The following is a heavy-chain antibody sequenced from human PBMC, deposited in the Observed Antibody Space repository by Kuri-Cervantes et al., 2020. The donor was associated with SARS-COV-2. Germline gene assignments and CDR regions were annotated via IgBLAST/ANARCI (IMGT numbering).Heavy chain of an antibody. CDR3: AKDRVRRGYSGYVILDY. Sequence: GESLKISCAASGFTFSSYGMHWVRQAPGKGLEWVAVISFGGTNKYYADSVEGRFTISRDNSKNMLYLQMNSLRAEDTAVYYCAKDRVRRGYSGYVILDYWGQGTLVTVSS. V-gene: IGHV3-30*18. CDR2: ISFGGTNK. J-gene: IGHJ4*02. CDR1: GFTFSSYG. D-gene: IGHD5-12*01.